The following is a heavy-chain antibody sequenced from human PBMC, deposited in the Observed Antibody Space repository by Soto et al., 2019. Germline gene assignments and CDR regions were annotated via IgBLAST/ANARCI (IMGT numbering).Heavy chain of an antibody. Sequence: QVQLQESGPGLVKPSETLSLTCTVSGGSVSSGSYYWSWIRQPPGKGLEWIGYIYYSGSTNYNPSLMCRLTISVDTSKNQCSLKLSSVTAADTAVYYCASGQYYYESSGYYYDPQDYYYGMDVWGQGTTVTVSS. CDR3: ASGQYYYESSGYYYDPQDYYYGMDV. CDR1: GGSVSSGSYY. D-gene: IGHD3-22*01. V-gene: IGHV4-61*01. J-gene: IGHJ6*02. CDR2: IYYSGST.